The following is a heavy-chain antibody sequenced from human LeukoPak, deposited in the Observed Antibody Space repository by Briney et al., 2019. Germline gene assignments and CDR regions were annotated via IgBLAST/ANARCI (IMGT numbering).Heavy chain of an antibody. D-gene: IGHD4-17*01. CDR3: ARDEYGDYGCDR. J-gene: IGHJ5*02. CDR2: ISAGGGST. V-gene: IGHV3-23*01. CDR1: GFTFGDYA. Sequence: GGSLRLSCTASGFTFGDYAMSWFRQAPGKGLDWVSAISAGGGSTYYADSVKGRFTISRDNSKNTLYLQMNSLRAEDTAVYYCARDEYGDYGCDRWGQGTLVTVSS.